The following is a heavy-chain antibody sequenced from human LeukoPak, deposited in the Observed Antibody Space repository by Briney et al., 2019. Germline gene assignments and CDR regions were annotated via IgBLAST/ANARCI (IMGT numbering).Heavy chain of an antibody. CDR1: GYTFTNYV. Sequence: ASVTVSCKASGYTFTNYVIHWVRQALGQGPDWMGCINAGNGETKYSHHFQGTVTITRDTSASTAYMEKSSLTSEDTALYYCARDDCGDTGYPGEYWGQGTLVTVSS. J-gene: IGHJ4*02. D-gene: IGHD2-21*01. CDR3: ARDDCGDTGYPGEY. CDR2: INAGNGET. V-gene: IGHV1-3*01.